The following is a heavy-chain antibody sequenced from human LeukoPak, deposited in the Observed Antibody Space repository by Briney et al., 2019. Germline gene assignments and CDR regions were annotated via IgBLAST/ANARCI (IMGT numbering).Heavy chain of an antibody. D-gene: IGHD4-23*01. CDR1: GFTFSSHG. CDR2: ISPSGDIT. CDR3: TRVYGGNGGYVDY. Sequence: PGGSLRLSCAGSGFTFSSHGMDWVRQAPGKGLEWVSGISPSGDITYYADSVKGRFTISRDNSKNTVFLQMNSLKTEDTAVYYCTRVYGGNGGYVDYWGQGTLVTVSS. J-gene: IGHJ4*02. V-gene: IGHV3-23*01.